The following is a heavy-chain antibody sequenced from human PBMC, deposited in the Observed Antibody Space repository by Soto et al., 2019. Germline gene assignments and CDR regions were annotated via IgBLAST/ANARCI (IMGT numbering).Heavy chain of an antibody. CDR3: AKAASVTLIDVGPTLFDY. Sequence: ASVKVSCKAFGYSFSYYGINWVRQAPGQGLEWMGWSNPYNGHKNYAQKFADRLTMTTDTSTATVSMELRNLKSDDTAVYYCAKAASVTLIDVGPTLFDYWGQGTLVTVSS. CDR1: GYSFSYYG. V-gene: IGHV1-18*01. D-gene: IGHD3-22*01. CDR2: SNPYNGHK. J-gene: IGHJ4*02.